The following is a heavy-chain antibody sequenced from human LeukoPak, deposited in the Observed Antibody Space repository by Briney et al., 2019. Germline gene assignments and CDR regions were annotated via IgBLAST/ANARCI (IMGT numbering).Heavy chain of an antibody. Sequence: ASVKDSFKASGYTFTIYAMHWVRQAPGQRLEWMGWINAGNGNTKYSQKFQGRVTITRDTSASTGYMELSSLRSEGTAVYYCASGSGYDPVDYWGQGTLVTVSS. V-gene: IGHV1-3*01. J-gene: IGHJ4*02. CDR1: GYTFTIYA. D-gene: IGHD5-12*01. CDR2: INAGNGNT. CDR3: ASGSGYDPVDY.